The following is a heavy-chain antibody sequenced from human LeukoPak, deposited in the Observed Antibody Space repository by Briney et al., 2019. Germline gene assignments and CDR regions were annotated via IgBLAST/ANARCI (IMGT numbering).Heavy chain of an antibody. CDR1: GGSFSGYY. CDR3: ARAPRSARFDY. J-gene: IGHJ4*02. D-gene: IGHD6-6*01. CDR2: INHSGST. Sequence: SENLSLTCAVYGGSFSGYYWSWIRQPPGKGLEWIGEINHSGSTNYNPSLKSRVTISVDTSKNQFSLKLSSVTAADTAVYYCARAPRSARFDYWGQGTLVTVSS. V-gene: IGHV4-34*01.